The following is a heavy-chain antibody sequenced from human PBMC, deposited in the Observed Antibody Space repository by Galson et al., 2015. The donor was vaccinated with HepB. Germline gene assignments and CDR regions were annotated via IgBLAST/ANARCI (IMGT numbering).Heavy chain of an antibody. Sequence: QSGAEVKKPGESLKISCKGSGYSFTSHWIGWVRQMPGKGLEWMGIIYPGDSNTTYSPSFQGQVTISADKSISTAYLQWSSLKASDTAMFYCARLIIPAAATDAFDIWGQGTVVTVSS. CDR3: ARLIIPAAATDAFDI. J-gene: IGHJ3*02. D-gene: IGHD6-13*01. CDR1: GYSFTSHW. CDR2: IYPGDSNT. V-gene: IGHV5-51*01.